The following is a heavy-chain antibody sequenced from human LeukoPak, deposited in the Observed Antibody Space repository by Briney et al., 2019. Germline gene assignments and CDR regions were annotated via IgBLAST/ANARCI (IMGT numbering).Heavy chain of an antibody. CDR3: STWFGGV. J-gene: IGHJ4*02. CDR1: GFTFSNAW. Sequence: GGSLRLSCVASGFTFSNAWMSWVRQAPGKGLEWGGRIQSGTDGGTIDYAAPVKGRFSISRDDSKNTVDLQMNSLKTEDTAVYYCSTWFGGVWGRGNLVTVSS. CDR2: IQSGTDGGTI. V-gene: IGHV3-15*01. D-gene: IGHD3-10*01.